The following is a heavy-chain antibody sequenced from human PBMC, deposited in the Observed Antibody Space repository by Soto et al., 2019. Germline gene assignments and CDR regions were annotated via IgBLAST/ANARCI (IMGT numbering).Heavy chain of an antibody. D-gene: IGHD6-19*01. CDR3: ARDLEVAVAGA. Sequence: GGSLRLSCAASGFTFSSYAMHWVRQAPGKGLEWVAVISYDGSNKYCADSVKGRFTISRDNSKNTLYLQMNSLRAEDTAVYYCARDLEVAVAGAWGQGTLVTVSS. J-gene: IGHJ5*02. V-gene: IGHV3-30-3*01. CDR1: GFTFSSYA. CDR2: ISYDGSNK.